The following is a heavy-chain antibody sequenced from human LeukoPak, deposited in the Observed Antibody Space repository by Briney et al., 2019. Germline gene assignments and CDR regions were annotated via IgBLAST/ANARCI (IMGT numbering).Heavy chain of an antibody. CDR3: AKSQPAAISWFDP. CDR2: ISFSGGST. J-gene: IGHJ5*02. Sequence: PGGPLRLSCAASGFTFSIYAMNWVRQAPGKGLEWVSAISFSGGSTYYADSVKGRFTISRDNSKNTLYLQMNSLRVEDTAVYYCAKSQPAAISWFDPWGQGTLVTVSS. V-gene: IGHV3-23*01. CDR1: GFTFSIYA. D-gene: IGHD2-2*02.